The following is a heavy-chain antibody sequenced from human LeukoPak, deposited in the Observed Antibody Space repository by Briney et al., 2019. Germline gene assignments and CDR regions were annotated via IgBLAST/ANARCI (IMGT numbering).Heavy chain of an antibody. CDR3: AKDRTLATTNFDY. V-gene: IGHV3-23*01. D-gene: IGHD1-7*01. J-gene: IGHJ4*02. CDR2: ISGRGGTT. Sequence: GGSLRLSCAASGFTFSSYAMNWVRQAPGKGLEWVSVISGRGGTTYYADSVKGRFTISRDNSKNTLYLQMNSLRAEDTAVYYCAKDRTLATTNFDYWGQGTLVTVSS. CDR1: GFTFSSYA.